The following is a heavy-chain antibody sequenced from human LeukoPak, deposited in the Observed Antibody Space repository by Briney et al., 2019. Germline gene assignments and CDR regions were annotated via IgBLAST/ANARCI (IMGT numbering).Heavy chain of an antibody. CDR2: ISGSGVTT. J-gene: IGHJ6*03. D-gene: IGHD3-3*01. Sequence: GSLRLSCAASGFTFNSYAMSWVRQAPGKGLEWVSVISGSGVTTYYADSVKGRFTISRDNSKNTLYLQMNSLRAEDTAVYYCARGYDFWSGSYHYYMDVWGKGTTVTVSS. V-gene: IGHV3-23*01. CDR3: ARGYDFWSGSYHYYMDV. CDR1: GFTFNSYA.